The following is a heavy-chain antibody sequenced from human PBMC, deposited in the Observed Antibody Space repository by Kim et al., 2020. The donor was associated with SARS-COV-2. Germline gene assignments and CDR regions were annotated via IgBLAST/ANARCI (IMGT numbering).Heavy chain of an antibody. V-gene: IGHV3-43*01. Sequence: YGDSVKGRFTISRDNSKTSLYLQMNSLRTEDTALYFCAKDMLSITGTTFDYWGQGTLVTVSS. D-gene: IGHD1-20*01. CDR3: AKDMLSITGTTFDY. J-gene: IGHJ4*02.